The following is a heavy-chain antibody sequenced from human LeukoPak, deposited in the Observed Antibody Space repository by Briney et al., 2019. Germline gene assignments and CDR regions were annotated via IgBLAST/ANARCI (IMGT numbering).Heavy chain of an antibody. J-gene: IGHJ6*04. V-gene: IGHV3-23*01. D-gene: IGHD3-10*01. CDR2: ISGSGGST. CDR1: GLTLTRYA. CDR3: AKGGRGFGELVYYYYGMDV. Sequence: RGSPRLSRAASGLTLTRYAMSSVREAAGQRLECVSAISGSGGSTYYADSVKGRFTISRDNSKNTLYLQMNSLRAEDTAVYYCAKGGRGFGELVYYYYGMDVWGKGTTVTVSS.